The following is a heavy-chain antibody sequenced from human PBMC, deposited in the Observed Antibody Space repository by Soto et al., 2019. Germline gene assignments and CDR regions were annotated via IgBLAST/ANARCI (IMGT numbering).Heavy chain of an antibody. CDR3: ARAGKQYSSIAN. V-gene: IGHV3-21*01. CDR1: GFTFSSYS. J-gene: IGHJ4*02. CDR2: ISSSSSYI. Sequence: GGSLRLSCAASGFTFSSYSMNWVRQAPGKGLEWVSSISSSSSYIYYADSVKGRFTISRDNAKNSLYLQMNSLRAEDTAVYYCARAGKQYSSIANWGQGTLVTVSS. D-gene: IGHD6-13*01.